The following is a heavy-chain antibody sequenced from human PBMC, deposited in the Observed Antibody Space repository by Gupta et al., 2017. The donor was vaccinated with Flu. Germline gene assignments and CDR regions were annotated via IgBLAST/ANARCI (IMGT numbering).Heavy chain of an antibody. V-gene: IGHV5-51*01. CDR2: IYPDDSDA. D-gene: IGHD6-19*01. CDR1: GYSFTNHW. J-gene: IGHJ5*02. CDR3: ARRGRINVAASWFDP. Sequence: EVQLVQSGAEVKKPGDSLKISCTASGYSFTNHWIGWVRQMPGKGLELMGIIYPDDSDARYSPSFQGQVSMSVDKSISTAYLQWTSLKPSDTAMYYCARRGRINVAASWFDPWGQGTLVTVSS.